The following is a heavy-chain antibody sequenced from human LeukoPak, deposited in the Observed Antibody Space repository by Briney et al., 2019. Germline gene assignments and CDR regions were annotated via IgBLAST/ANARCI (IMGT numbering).Heavy chain of an antibody. CDR2: IYSVAST. Sequence: AGCLRLSCAASGFGVTNNYMSWVRQAPGKGLEFVSLIYSVASTYYADSVKGRFTISRDDSKNTVFLQMNSLGPEDTAIYFCTRPHSRGREILNWGQGALVTVSS. V-gene: IGHV3-53*01. CDR3: TRPHSRGREILN. J-gene: IGHJ1*01. CDR1: GFGVTNNY. D-gene: IGHD3-10*01.